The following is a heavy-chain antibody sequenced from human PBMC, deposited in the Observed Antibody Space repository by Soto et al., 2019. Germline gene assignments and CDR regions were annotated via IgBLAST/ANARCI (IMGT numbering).Heavy chain of an antibody. J-gene: IGHJ4*02. V-gene: IGHV1-2*02. CDR1: GYTFTGYY. CDR3: ARGGSSSLDY. Sequence: QVQLVQSGAEVKKPGASVKVSCKASGYTFTGYYMHWVRQAPGQGPEWMGWINPNSGGTTYAQKCQGRVTVTRDTSISTAYMELSSLRSDDTALYYCARGGSSSLDYWGQGTLVTVSS. D-gene: IGHD6-6*01. CDR2: INPNSGGT.